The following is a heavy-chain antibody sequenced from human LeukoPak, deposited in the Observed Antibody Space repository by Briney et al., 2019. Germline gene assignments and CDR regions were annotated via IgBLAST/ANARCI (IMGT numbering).Heavy chain of an antibody. CDR3: AGRVTGYSSGYVY. CDR2: ISGSAGKI. Sequence: GGSLRLSCVASGFTFSSYAMSWVRQAPGKGLDWVSVISGSAGKIRYAGSVKGRFTISRDNSENTVYLQMNNLRAEDTAVYYCAGRVTGYSSGYVYWGQGTLVTVSS. CDR1: GFTFSSYA. V-gene: IGHV3-23*01. D-gene: IGHD5-18*01. J-gene: IGHJ4*02.